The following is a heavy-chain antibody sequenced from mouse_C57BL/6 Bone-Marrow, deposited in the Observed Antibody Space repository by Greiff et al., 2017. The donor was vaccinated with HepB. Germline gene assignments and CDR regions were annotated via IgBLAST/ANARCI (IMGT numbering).Heavy chain of an antibody. J-gene: IGHJ2*01. Sequence: QVQLQQSGAELVKPGASVKISCKASGYAFSSYWMNWVKQRPGKGLEWIGQIYPGDGDTNYNGKFKGKATLTADKSSSTAYMQLSSLTSEDSAVYVCARGGYYYGSSYDFDYWGQGTTLTVSS. V-gene: IGHV1-80*01. CDR2: IYPGDGDT. CDR3: ARGGYYYGSSYDFDY. CDR1: GYAFSSYW. D-gene: IGHD1-1*01.